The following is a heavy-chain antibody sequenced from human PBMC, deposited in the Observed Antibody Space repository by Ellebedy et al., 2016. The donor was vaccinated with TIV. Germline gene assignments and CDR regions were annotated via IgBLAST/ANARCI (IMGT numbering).Heavy chain of an antibody. J-gene: IGHJ4*02. D-gene: IGHD3-3*01. CDR3: ARDEDFWSGHPSSH. CDR1: GGTFSSYA. Sequence: ASVKVSCXASGGTFSSYAISWVRQAPGQGLEWMGWISAYNGNTNYAQKLQGRVTMTTDTSTSTAYMELRSLRSDDTAVYYCARDEDFWSGHPSSHWGQGTLVTVSS. CDR2: ISAYNGNT. V-gene: IGHV1-18*01.